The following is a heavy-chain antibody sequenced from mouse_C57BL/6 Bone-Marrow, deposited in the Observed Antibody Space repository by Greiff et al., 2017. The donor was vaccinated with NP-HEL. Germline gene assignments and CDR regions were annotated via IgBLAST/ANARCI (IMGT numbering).Heavy chain of an antibody. J-gene: IGHJ4*01. V-gene: IGHV5S21*01. Sequence: EVMLVESGEGLVKPGGSLKLSCAASGFTFSSYAMSWVRQTPEKRLEWVAYISSGGDYIYYADTVKGRVTISRDNARNTLYLQMSSLKSEDTAMYYCTRGGGYYYAMDYWGQGTSVTVSS. CDR1: GFTFSSYA. CDR2: ISSGGDYI. CDR3: TRGGGYYYAMDY.